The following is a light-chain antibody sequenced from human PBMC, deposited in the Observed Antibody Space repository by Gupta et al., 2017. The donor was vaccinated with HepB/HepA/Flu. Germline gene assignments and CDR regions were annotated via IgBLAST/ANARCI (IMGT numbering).Light chain of an antibody. CDR3: QHDKSYSRT. Sequence: DIQMTQSPSTLSASVGDRVTITCRASQSISSWLAWYQQKPGKAPNLLIYKASSLESGVPSRFSGSGSGTEFTLTISSLQPDDFATYYCQHDKSYSRTFGQGTKVEIK. CDR2: KAS. V-gene: IGKV1-5*03. CDR1: QSISSW. J-gene: IGKJ1*01.